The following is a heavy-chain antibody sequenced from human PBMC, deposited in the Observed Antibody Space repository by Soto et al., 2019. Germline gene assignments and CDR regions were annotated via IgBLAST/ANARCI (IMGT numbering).Heavy chain of an antibody. CDR2: TSYDGSNK. V-gene: IGHV3-30*19. CDR1: GFTFRSYV. Sequence: ESGGGVVQPGASLRLSCVGSGFTFRSYVIHWVRQAPGKGLEWVALTSYDGSNKYYDDSVKGRFTISRDNSRNTVDLHMDSLRIEDTALYYCARWGTTGGLDVWGQGTLVSVSS. J-gene: IGHJ4*02. CDR3: ARWGTTGGLDV. D-gene: IGHD3-16*01.